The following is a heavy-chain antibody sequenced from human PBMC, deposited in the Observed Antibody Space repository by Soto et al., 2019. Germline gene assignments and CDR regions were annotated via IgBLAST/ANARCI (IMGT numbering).Heavy chain of an antibody. CDR2: INPNSGDT. CDR3: AKGGAIVAAGTRVYLYNSMDV. CDR1: GYTFTGYY. J-gene: IGHJ6*02. V-gene: IGHV1-2*02. D-gene: IGHD5-12*01. Sequence: ASVKVSCKASGYTFTGYYVHWVRQAPGQGLEWMGWINPNSGDTYLAQKFQGRVTMNRDTSIGTAYMELRGLTSDDTAEYYCAKGGAIVAAGTRVYLYNSMDVWGQGSTVTVSS.